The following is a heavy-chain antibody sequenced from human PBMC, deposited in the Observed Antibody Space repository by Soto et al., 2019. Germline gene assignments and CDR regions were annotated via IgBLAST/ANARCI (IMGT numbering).Heavy chain of an antibody. CDR3: ARDKYYDILTGPLLYYYGMDV. Sequence: ASVKVSCKASGYTFTGYYMHWVRQAPGQGLEWMGIINPSGGSTSYAQKFQGRVTMTRDTSTSTVYMELSSLRSEDTAVYYCARDKYYDILTGPLLYYYGMDVWGQGTTVTVSS. D-gene: IGHD3-9*01. CDR1: GYTFTGYY. V-gene: IGHV1-46*01. J-gene: IGHJ6*02. CDR2: INPSGGST.